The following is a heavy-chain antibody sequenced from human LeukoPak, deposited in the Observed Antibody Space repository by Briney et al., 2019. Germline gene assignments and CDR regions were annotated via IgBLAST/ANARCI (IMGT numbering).Heavy chain of an antibody. J-gene: IGHJ4*02. D-gene: IGHD5-12*01. CDR1: GGTFSSYA. CDR2: IVPIFGTA. Sequence: ASVKVSCKASGGTFSSYAISWVRQAPGQGLEWMGGIVPIFGTANYAQKFQGRVTITTDESTSTAYMELSSLRSEDTAVYYCARVPDIVATIPLEDWGQGTLVTVSS. CDR3: ARVPDIVATIPLED. V-gene: IGHV1-69*05.